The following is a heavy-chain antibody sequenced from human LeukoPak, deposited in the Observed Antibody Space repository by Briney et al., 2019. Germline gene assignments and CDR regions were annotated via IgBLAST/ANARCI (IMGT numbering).Heavy chain of an antibody. CDR3: SYGDYEGYFDY. CDR2: ISYDGSNK. J-gene: IGHJ4*02. Sequence: GGSLRLSCAASGFTFSSYSMNWVRQAPGKGLEWVAVISYDGSNKYYADSVKGRFTISRDNSKNTLYLQMNSLRAEDTAVYYCSYGDYEGYFDYWGQGTLVTVSS. CDR1: GFTFSSYS. V-gene: IGHV3-30*03. D-gene: IGHD4-17*01.